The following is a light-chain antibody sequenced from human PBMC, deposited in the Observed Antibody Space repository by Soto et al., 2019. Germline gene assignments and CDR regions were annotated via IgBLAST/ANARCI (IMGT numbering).Light chain of an antibody. CDR2: EVN. Sequence: QSALTQPPSVSGSPGQSVTISCTGTSSDVGSYNRVSWYQQPPGTAPKLMIYEVNNRPSGVPDRFSGSKSGNTASLTISGLQAEDEADYYCSSYTNNSTFVVFGGGTKLTVL. J-gene: IGLJ3*02. CDR3: SSYTNNSTFVV. CDR1: SSDVGSYNR. V-gene: IGLV2-18*02.